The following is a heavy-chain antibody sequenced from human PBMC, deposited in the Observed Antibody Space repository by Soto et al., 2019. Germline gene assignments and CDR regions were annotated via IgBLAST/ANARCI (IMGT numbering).Heavy chain of an antibody. D-gene: IGHD6-19*01. CDR2: ISSSSSYT. V-gene: IGHV3-11*06. Sequence: PGGSLRLSCAASGFTFSDYYMSWIRQAPGKGLEWVSYISSSSSYTNYADSVKGRFTISRDNAKNSLYLQMNSLRAEDTAVYYCARVGQWLVAEKDGMDVWGQGTTVTVSS. CDR1: GFTFSDYY. CDR3: ARVGQWLVAEKDGMDV. J-gene: IGHJ6*02.